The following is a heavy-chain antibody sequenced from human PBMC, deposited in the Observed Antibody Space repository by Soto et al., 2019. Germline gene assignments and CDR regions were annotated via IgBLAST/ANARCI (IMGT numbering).Heavy chain of an antibody. J-gene: IGHJ6*02. CDR3: ARARPDIVMVVGETPGYYGMDV. Sequence: QVQLVESGGGLVKPGGSLRLSCAASGFTLSDYYMTWLRQAPGKGLEWVSYIRGRGPTTYYADSVKGRFTIARDNANNSLFLQLNSLRVEDTAVYYCARARPDIVMVVGETPGYYGMDVWGQGTTVSFSS. CDR2: IRGRGPTT. V-gene: IGHV3-11*01. CDR1: GFTLSDYY. D-gene: IGHD2-8*02.